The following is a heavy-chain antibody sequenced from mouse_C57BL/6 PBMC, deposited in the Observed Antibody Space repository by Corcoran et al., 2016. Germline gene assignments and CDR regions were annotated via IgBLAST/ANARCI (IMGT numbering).Heavy chain of an antibody. D-gene: IGHD1-1*01. J-gene: IGHJ2*01. CDR1: GYSFTSYY. Sequence: QVQLQQSGPEPVKPGASVKISCKASGYSFTSYYIHWVKQRPGQGLEWIGWIYPGSGNTKYNEKFKGKATLTADTSSSTAYMQLSSLTSEDSAVYYCAREALLYGSSYWGQGTTLTVSS. CDR3: AREALLYGSSY. CDR2: IYPGSGNT. V-gene: IGHV1-66*01.